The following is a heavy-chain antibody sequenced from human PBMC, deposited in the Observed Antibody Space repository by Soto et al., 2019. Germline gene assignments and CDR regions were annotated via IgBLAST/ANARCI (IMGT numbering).Heavy chain of an antibody. CDR2: IIPALGTA. J-gene: IGHJ2*01. Sequence: QDQLVQSGAEVKKPGSSVKVSCKASGGTFSSHTFSWVRQAPGQGLEWMGRIIPALGTATYAQQFQGRVTITAGESATTVYMELNSLRSEDTAVYFCARPDFGDYWYFDLWGRGTLVTVSS. D-gene: IGHD4-17*01. CDR1: GGTFSSHT. CDR3: ARPDFGDYWYFDL. V-gene: IGHV1-69*08.